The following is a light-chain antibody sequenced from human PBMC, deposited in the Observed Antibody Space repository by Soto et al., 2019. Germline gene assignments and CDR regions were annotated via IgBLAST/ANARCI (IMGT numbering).Light chain of an antibody. CDR3: QQSYSSPPT. CDR1: QSISYSSNNKNH. J-gene: IGKJ2*01. CDR2: WAS. V-gene: IGKV4-1*01. Sequence: DIVMTQSPDSVAVSLGERATINCKSSQSISYSSNNKNHLAWYQQKPGQPPKLLIYWASTRESGVPDRFSGSGSGTDFTLTISILQAEDVAIYYCQQSYSSPPTFGQGTKLEIK.